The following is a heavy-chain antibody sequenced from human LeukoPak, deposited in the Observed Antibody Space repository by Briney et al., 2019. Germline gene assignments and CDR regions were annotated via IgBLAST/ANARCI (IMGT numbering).Heavy chain of an antibody. CDR3: ASLYDYGGNSDAFDI. V-gene: IGHV1-46*01. CDR1: GCTFTSYY. Sequence: ASVKVSCKASGCTFTSYYMHWVRQAPGQGLEWMGIINPSGGSTSYAQKFQGRVTMTRDTSTSTVYMELSSLRSEDTAVYYCASLYDYGGNSDAFDIWGQGTMVTVSS. J-gene: IGHJ3*02. D-gene: IGHD4-23*01. CDR2: INPSGGST.